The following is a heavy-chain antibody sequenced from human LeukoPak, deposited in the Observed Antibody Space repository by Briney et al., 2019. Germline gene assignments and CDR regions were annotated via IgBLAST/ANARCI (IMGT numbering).Heavy chain of an antibody. J-gene: IGHJ4*02. CDR1: GFTFSSYG. CDR3: ANSWGGYYSVDFDY. Sequence: RGSVTLSCPASGFTFSSYGMHWVRQAPGKGLEWVGAISGSGGSTYYADSVKGRLTISRDNSKNTLYLQMNSLRAEGTAVYYCANSWGGYYSVDFDYWGQGTLVTVSS. D-gene: IGHD3-3*01. CDR2: ISGSGGST. V-gene: IGHV3-23*01.